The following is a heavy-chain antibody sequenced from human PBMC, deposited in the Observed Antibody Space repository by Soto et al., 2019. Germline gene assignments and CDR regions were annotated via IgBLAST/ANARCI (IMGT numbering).Heavy chain of an antibody. J-gene: IGHJ4*02. CDR1: GGSISSNDFY. V-gene: IGHV4-39*01. D-gene: IGHD3-10*01. Sequence: QLQLQESGPGLVKPSETLSLTCTVSGGSISSNDFYWGWIRQPPGKGLEWIGTIDSGGSTYYSPSINVSLTLTVDPTKIQYSLILPSVLAADSAVNYCASRSYVLCVAESSYPFDFWGQGAQVTVSS. CDR2: IDSGGST. CDR3: ASRSYVLCVAESSYPFDF.